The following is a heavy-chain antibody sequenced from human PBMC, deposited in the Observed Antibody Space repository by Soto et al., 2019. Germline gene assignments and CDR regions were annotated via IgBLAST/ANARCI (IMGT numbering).Heavy chain of an antibody. CDR3: AREIMPLTNDWYFYL. V-gene: IGHV4-30-4*01. CDR2: IFDSGST. D-gene: IGHD2-8*01. J-gene: IGHJ2*01. Sequence: QVQLQESGPGLVKPSETLSLTCTVSGGSISGGVHSWSWIRQPPGKGLEWIGHIFDSGSTYYNPSLKSRLTISLDTSKNQFSLRLSSVTAADTAVYYCAREIMPLTNDWYFYLWGRGTLVTVSS. CDR1: GGSISGGVHS.